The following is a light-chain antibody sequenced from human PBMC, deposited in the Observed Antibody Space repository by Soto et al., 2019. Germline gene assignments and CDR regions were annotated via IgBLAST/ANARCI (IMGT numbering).Light chain of an antibody. Sequence: QSVLTQPPSVSGAPGQRVTISCTGSSSNIGAGYDVHWYQQHPGQVPKLIIYEGSRRPSGVSSRFSGSKSGNTASLTISGLQAEDEADYYCCAYVGARTYVFGTGTKVTVL. J-gene: IGLJ1*01. CDR2: EGS. V-gene: IGLV1-40*01. CDR1: SSNIGAGYD. CDR3: CAYVGARTYV.